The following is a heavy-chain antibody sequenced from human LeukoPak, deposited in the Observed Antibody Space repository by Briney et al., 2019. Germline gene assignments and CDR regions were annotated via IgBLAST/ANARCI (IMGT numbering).Heavy chain of an antibody. J-gene: IGHJ3*02. CDR1: GFTFSSYW. V-gene: IGHV3-74*01. D-gene: IGHD2-15*01. CDR3: ARGYCSGGSCYINAFDI. Sequence: PGGSLRLSCAASGFTFSSYWMHWVRQAPGKGLVWVSRINSDGSSTIYADSVKGRFTISRDNAKNSLYLQMNSLRAEDTAVYYCARGYCSGGSCYINAFDIWGQGTMVTVSS. CDR2: INSDGSST.